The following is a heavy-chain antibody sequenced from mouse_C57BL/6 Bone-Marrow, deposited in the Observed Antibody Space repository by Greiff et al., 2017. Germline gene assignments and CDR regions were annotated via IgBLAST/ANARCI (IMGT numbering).Heavy chain of an antibody. CDR3: ARGVTGTGYAY. D-gene: IGHD4-1*01. CDR1: GYSFTDYN. CDR2: INPNYGTT. Sequence: VQLQQSGPELVKPGASVQISCKASGYSFTDYNMNWVKQSNGKSLEWIGVINPNYGTTSYNQKFKGKATLTVDQSSRTAYMQLNSLTSEDSAVYYGARGVTGTGYAYWGQEILVTVSA. J-gene: IGHJ3*01. V-gene: IGHV1-39*01.